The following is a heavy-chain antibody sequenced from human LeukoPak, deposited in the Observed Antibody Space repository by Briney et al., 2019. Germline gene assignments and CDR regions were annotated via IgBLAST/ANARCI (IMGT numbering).Heavy chain of an antibody. CDR1: GGSISSSSYY. D-gene: IGHD5-18*01. J-gene: IGHJ5*02. CDR3: ARPGGYSLINWFDP. Sequence: PSETLSLTCTVSGGSISSSSYYWGWIRQPPGKGLEWIGSIYYSGSTYYNPSLKSRVTISVDTSKNQFSLKLSSVTAADTAVYYCARPGGYSLINWFDPWGQGALVTVSS. V-gene: IGHV4-39*01. CDR2: IYYSGST.